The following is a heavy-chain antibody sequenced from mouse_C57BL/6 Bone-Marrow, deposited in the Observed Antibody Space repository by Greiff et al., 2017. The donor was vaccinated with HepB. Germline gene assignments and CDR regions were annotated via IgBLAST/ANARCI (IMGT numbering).Heavy chain of an antibody. D-gene: IGHD2-4*01. J-gene: IGHJ3*01. CDR2: IWSGGST. CDR3: ARMDYDYGEGFAY. Sequence: VHLVESGPGLVQPSQRLSITCTVSGFSLTSYGVHWVRQSPGKGLEWLGVIWSGGSTDYNAAFISRLSISKDNSKSQVFFKMNSLQADDTAIYYCARMDYDYGEGFAYWGQGTLVTVSA. V-gene: IGHV2-2*01. CDR1: GFSLTSYG.